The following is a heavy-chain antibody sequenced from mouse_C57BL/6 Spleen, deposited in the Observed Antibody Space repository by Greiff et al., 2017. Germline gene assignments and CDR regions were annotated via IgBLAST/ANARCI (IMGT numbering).Heavy chain of an antibody. J-gene: IGHJ4*01. CDR2: IYPGDGVT. CDR1: GYAFSSSW. Sequence: LVESGPELVKPGASVKISCKASGYAFSSSWMNWVKQRPGKGLEWIGRIYPGDGVTNYNGKFKGKATLTADKSSSTAYMQLSSLTSEDSAVYCCARSGQLRLRPYAMDYWGQGTSVTVSS. D-gene: IGHD3-2*02. V-gene: IGHV1-82*01. CDR3: ARSGQLRLRPYAMDY.